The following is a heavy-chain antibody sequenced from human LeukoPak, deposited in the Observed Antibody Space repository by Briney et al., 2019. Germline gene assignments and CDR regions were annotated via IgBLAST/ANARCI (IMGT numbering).Heavy chain of an antibody. CDR2: INPNSGGT. J-gene: IGHJ4*02. CDR1: GYTFTGYY. CDR3: ARPLVNDYVWGSFDY. Sequence: ASVKVSCKASGYTFTGYYMHWVRQAPGQGLEWMGWINPNSGGTNYAQKFQGRVTMTRDTSISTAYMELSRLRYDDTAVYYCARPLVNDYVWGSFDYWGQGTLVTVSS. V-gene: IGHV1-2*02. D-gene: IGHD3-16*01.